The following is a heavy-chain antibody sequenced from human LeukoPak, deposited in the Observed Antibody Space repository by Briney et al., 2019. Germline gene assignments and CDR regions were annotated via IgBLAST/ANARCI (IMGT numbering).Heavy chain of an antibody. D-gene: IGHD3-10*01. CDR1: GFTFSDYA. CDR3: ARDISYGSAW. J-gene: IGHJ4*02. CDR2: ISGSAETT. Sequence: GGSLRLSCEASGFTFSDYAMNWVRQAPGKGLEWVSAISGSAETTYYADSMKGRFTTSRDNSKNTLYLQMSSLRAEDTAVYYCARDISYGSAWWGQGTLVTVSS. V-gene: IGHV3-23*01.